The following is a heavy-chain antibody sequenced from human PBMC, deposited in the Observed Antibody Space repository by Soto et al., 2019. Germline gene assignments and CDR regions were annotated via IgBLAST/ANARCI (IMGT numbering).Heavy chain of an antibody. CDR2: ISAYNGNT. CDR1: GYTFTSYG. J-gene: IGHJ3*02. Sequence: QVQLVQSGAEVKKPGASVKVSCKASGYTFTSYGISWVRQAPGQGLEWMGWISAYNGNTNYAQKLQGRVTMTTDTSTSTAYMELRSLRSDDTAVYYCARVSLLWFGELLFDAFDIWGQGTMVTVSS. D-gene: IGHD3-10*01. CDR3: ARVSLLWFGELLFDAFDI. V-gene: IGHV1-18*01.